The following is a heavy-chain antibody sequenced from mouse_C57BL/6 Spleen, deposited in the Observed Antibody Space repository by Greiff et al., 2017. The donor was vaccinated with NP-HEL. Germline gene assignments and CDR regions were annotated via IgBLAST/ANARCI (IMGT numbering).Heavy chain of an antibody. CDR3: AREDDYDHYFDY. CDR2: ISDGGSYT. D-gene: IGHD2-4*01. Sequence: EVQLQESGGGLVKPGGSLKLSCAASGFTFSSYAMSWVRQPPEKRLEWVATISDGGSYTYYPDNVKGRFTISRDNAKNNLYLQMSHLKSEDTAMYYCAREDDYDHYFDYWGQGTTLTVSS. CDR1: GFTFSSYA. J-gene: IGHJ2*01. V-gene: IGHV5-4*01.